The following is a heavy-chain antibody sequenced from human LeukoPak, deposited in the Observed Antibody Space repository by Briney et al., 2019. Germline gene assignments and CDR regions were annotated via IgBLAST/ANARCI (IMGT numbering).Heavy chain of an antibody. D-gene: IGHD1/OR15-1a*01. V-gene: IGHV4-34*01. CDR1: GGSFSDYY. Sequence: SETLSLTCAVYGGSFSDYYWSWIRQPPGKGLEWIGEINHSGSTNYNPSLKSRVTTSVDTSKNQFSLKLSSVTAADTAVYYCARTNNVFYYFDYWGQGTPVTVSS. J-gene: IGHJ4*02. CDR2: INHSGST. CDR3: ARTNNVFYYFDY.